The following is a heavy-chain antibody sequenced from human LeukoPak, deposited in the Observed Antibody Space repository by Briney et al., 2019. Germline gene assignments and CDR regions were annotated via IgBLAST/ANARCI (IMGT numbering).Heavy chain of an antibody. CDR3: GRKQVDDGLIYFDY. CDR2: LYYSGPT. D-gene: IGHD5-24*01. Sequence: SETLSLTCTVSGGSLSSSRYYWGWIRQPPGKGLEWIGCLYYSGPTYHNLSLKSRVTISLDTSKNQFSLRLRCVTAADKAVEYCGRKQVDDGLIYFDYWGQGTLVTVSS. J-gene: IGHJ4*02. V-gene: IGHV4-39*07. CDR1: GGSLSSSRYY.